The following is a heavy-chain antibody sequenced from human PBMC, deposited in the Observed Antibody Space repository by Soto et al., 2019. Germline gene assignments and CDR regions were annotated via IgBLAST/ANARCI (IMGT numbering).Heavy chain of an antibody. CDR2: IYYSGST. Sequence: SETLSLTCTVSGGSISSGGYYWSWIRQHPGKGLEWIGYIYYSGSTYYNPSLKSRVTIPVDTSKNQFSLKLSSVTAADTAVYYCARGTLEQGYYYYYGMDVWGQGTTVTGLL. CDR1: GGSISSGGYY. V-gene: IGHV4-31*03. CDR3: ARGTLEQGYYYYYGMDV. J-gene: IGHJ6*02. D-gene: IGHD1-1*01.